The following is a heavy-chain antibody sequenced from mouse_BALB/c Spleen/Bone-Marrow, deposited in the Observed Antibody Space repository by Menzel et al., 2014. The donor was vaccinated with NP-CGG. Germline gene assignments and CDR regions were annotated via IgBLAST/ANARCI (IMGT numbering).Heavy chain of an antibody. J-gene: IGHJ3*01. CDR3: ARLGYYGSFAY. CDR2: INPDSNTI. V-gene: IGHV4-1*02. D-gene: IGHD1-2*01. CDR1: GFDFSGFW. Sequence: EVQLVESGGGLVQPGGSLKLSCAASGFDFSGFWMSWVRQAPGRGLEWIGEINPDSNTINYSPYLKDKFIISRDNAKNTLYLQMSKVRSEDTALYYCARLGYYGSFAYWGQGTLVTVSA.